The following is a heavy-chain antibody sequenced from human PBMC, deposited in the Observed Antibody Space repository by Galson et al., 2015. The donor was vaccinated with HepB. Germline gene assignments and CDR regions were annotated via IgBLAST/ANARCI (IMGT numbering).Heavy chain of an antibody. D-gene: IGHD1-26*01. J-gene: IGHJ4*02. Sequence: SVKVSCKASGSTFTSYGINWVRQATGQGLEWMGWMNPNSGNTGYAQKFQGRVTMTRNTSISTAYMELSSLRSEDTAVYYCARVVSVGATTALEYWGQGTLVTVSS. CDR1: GSTFTSYG. CDR2: MNPNSGNT. V-gene: IGHV1-8*01. CDR3: ARVVSVGATTALEY.